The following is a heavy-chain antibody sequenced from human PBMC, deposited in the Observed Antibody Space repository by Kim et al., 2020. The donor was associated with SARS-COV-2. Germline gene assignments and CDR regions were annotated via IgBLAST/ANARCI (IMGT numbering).Heavy chain of an antibody. CDR3: ARASGYCTSTSCPIDY. V-gene: IGHV4-31*03. Sequence: SETLYLTCTVSGGSISSGGYYWSWIRQHPGKGLEWIGYIFSSGSTYYNPSLKSRVTISVDTSKNQFSLKLSSVTAADTAVYYCARASGYCTSTSCPIDYWGQGTLVTVSS. CDR2: IFSSGST. J-gene: IGHJ4*02. CDR1: GGSISSGGYY. D-gene: IGHD2-2*01.